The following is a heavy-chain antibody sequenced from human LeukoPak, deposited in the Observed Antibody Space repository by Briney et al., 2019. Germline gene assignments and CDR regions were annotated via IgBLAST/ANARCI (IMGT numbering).Heavy chain of an antibody. V-gene: IGHV1-2*02. CDR1: GYTFTGYY. D-gene: IGHD3-22*01. CDR3: ARDISYDSSGYYRTPYFDY. J-gene: IGHJ4*02. CDR2: INPNSGGT. Sequence: GASVKVSCKASGYTFTGYYMHWVRRAPGQGLEWMGWINPNSGGTNYAQKFQGRVTMTRDTSISTAYMELSRLRSDDTAVYYCARDISYDSSGYYRTPYFDYWGQGTLVTVSS.